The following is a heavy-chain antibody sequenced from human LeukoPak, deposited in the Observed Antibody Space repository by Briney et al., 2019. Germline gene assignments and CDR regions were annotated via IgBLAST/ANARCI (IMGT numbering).Heavy chain of an antibody. Sequence: GGSLRLSCAASGFMFSSNWMSWVRLAPGKGLEWVANIKEDGTETYYVDSVKGRFTISKANAKNSLYLQMNSLRAEDTALYHCARNNGMDVWGQGTTVIVSS. CDR3: ARNNGMDV. J-gene: IGHJ6*02. V-gene: IGHV3-7*03. CDR2: IKEDGTET. CDR1: GFMFSSNW.